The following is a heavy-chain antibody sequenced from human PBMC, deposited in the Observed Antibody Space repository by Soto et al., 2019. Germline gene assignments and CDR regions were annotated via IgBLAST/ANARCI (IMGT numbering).Heavy chain of an antibody. V-gene: IGHV5-51*01. CDR2: IYPGDSDT. CDR3: ARLAPGDWRRDYYYMDV. CDR1: GYSFTSYW. D-gene: IGHD3-10*01. J-gene: IGHJ6*03. Sequence: GESLKISCKGSGYSFTSYWIGWVRQMPGKGLEWMGIIYPGDSDTRYSPSFQGQVTISADKSISTAYLQWSSLKASDTAMYYCARLAPGDWRRDYYYMDVWGKGTTVTVSS.